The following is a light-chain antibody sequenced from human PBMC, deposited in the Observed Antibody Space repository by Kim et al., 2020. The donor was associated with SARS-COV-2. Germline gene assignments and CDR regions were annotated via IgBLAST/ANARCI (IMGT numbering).Light chain of an antibody. J-gene: IGKJ4*01. V-gene: IGKV3-15*01. CDR2: AAS. Sequence: VSRGETATLSCRASQRFSNSLAWYQHKPGQAPRLLIYAASNRASGVPARFRGGGSGTEFTLTISSLQSEDFAVYYCQQFNKWPLTFGGGTKVDIK. CDR3: QQFNKWPLT. CDR1: QRFSNS.